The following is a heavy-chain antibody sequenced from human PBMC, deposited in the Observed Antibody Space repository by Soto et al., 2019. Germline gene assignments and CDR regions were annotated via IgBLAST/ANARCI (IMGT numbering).Heavy chain of an antibody. V-gene: IGHV3-53*01. CDR3: GRDCYGWGSYYTYYYYGMDV. D-gene: IGHD3-10*01. CDR1: GFTVSSNY. CDR2: IYSGRST. Sequence: PGGSLRLSCAASGFTVSSNYMSWVRQAPGKGLEWVSVIYSGRSTYYADSMKGRFTISRDNSKNTLYLQMNSLRSEDTTVYYCGRDCYGWGSYYTYYYYGMDVWGQGTTVTVSS. J-gene: IGHJ6*02.